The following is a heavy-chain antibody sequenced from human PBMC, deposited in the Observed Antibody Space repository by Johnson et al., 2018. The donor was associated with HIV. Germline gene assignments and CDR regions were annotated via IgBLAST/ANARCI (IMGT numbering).Heavy chain of an antibody. CDR2: ISWNSGSI. J-gene: IGHJ3*02. CDR1: GFTFDDYA. D-gene: IGHD6-13*01. CDR3: ARGGEYSSSLYAFDI. Sequence: VQLVESGGGLVQPGRSLRLSCAASGFTFDDYAMHWVRQVPGKGLEWVSGISWNSGSIAYADSVKGRFTISRDNAKNSLYLQMNSLRAEDTAVYYCARGGEYSSSLYAFDIWGQGTMVTVSS. V-gene: IGHV3-9*01.